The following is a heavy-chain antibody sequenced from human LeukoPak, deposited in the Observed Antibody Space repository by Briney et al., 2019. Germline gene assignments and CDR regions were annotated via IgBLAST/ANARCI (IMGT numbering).Heavy chain of an antibody. CDR3: AKGAGYYDSSGYYSYYYYYYMDV. D-gene: IGHD3-22*01. CDR2: TSSSDDGT. CDR1: GFPLSSYA. V-gene: IGHV3-23*01. Sequence: PGGSLRLSCAASGFPLSSYAMSWVRQVPGKGLEWVSATSSSDDGTYHADSVRGRFTIYRDNFRNTLYLQMNSLRAEDTAVYYCAKGAGYYDSSGYYSYYYYYYMDVWGKGTTVTVSS. J-gene: IGHJ6*03.